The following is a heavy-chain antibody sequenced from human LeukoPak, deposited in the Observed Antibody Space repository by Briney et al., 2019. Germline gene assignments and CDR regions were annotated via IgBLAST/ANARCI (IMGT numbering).Heavy chain of an antibody. V-gene: IGHV3-30*04. CDR1: GFTFSNYH. Sequence: PGGSLRLSCAASGFTFSNYHMHWVRQAPGKGLEWVAVISNDGSNKYYADSVKGRFTISRDDSKNTLYLQMNSLRAEDTAMYYCATMGGSFDYWGQGTLVTVSS. J-gene: IGHJ4*02. CDR3: ATMGGSFDY. D-gene: IGHD3-16*01. CDR2: ISNDGSNK.